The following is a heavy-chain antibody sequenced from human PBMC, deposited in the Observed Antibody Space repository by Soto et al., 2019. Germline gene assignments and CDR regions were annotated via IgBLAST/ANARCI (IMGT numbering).Heavy chain of an antibody. D-gene: IGHD4-17*01. V-gene: IGHV3-23*01. CDR1: GFTFSSYA. J-gene: IGHJ2*01. CDR3: AKDGRTTVVYYWYFDL. Sequence: EVPLLESGGGVVQPGGSLRLSCAASGFTFSSYAMSWVRQAPGKGLEWVSGISGGGGSAYYADSVKGRFTISRDNSKNTLYLQMNSLRAEDTAVYYCAKDGRTTVVYYWYFDLWGRGTLVTVSS. CDR2: ISGGGGSA.